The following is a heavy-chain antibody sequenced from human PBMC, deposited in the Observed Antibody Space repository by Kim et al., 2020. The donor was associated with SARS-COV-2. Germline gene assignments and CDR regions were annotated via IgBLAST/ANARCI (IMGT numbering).Heavy chain of an antibody. CDR3: ARPYTSGTYDN. Sequence: SPYYNPCLESRVAMSVDTSKNQFSLKLTSVTAADTAVYYCARPYTSGTYDNWGQGTLVIVSS. V-gene: IGHV4-39*01. D-gene: IGHD6-19*01. J-gene: IGHJ4*02. CDR2: SP.